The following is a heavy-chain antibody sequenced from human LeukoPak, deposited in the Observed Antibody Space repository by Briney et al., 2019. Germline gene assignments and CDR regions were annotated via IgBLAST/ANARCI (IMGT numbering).Heavy chain of an antibody. V-gene: IGHV1-18*01. Sequence: GASVKVSCKASGYIFTSYGISWVRQAPGQGLEWMGWISAYNGNTKYVQKLQGRVTMTTDTSTSTAYMGLRSLRSDDTAVYYCARDRDSGSPAGGYWGQGTLVTVSS. CDR1: GYIFTSYG. J-gene: IGHJ4*02. CDR3: ARDRDSGSPAGGY. CDR2: ISAYNGNT. D-gene: IGHD1-26*01.